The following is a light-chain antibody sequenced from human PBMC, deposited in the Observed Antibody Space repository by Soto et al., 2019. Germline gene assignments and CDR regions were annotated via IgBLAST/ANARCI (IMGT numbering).Light chain of an antibody. J-gene: IGKJ1*01. Sequence: EIVLTQSPGTLCLSPGERATLSCRASQSVRSTYLAWYQQKPGQAPRLLIYGTSSRATGIPDRFSGSGSETDFTLTISRLEPEDFAVYYCQHYGSSPRTFGQGTKVEIK. CDR3: QHYGSSPRT. V-gene: IGKV3-20*01. CDR1: QSVRSTY. CDR2: GTS.